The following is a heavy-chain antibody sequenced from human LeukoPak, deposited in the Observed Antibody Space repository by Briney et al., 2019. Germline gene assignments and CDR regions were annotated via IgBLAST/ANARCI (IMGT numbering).Heavy chain of an antibody. Sequence: VASVKVSCKASGYTFTAYYMHWVRQAPGQGLEWMGWIYPNSGGTNYARKFRGRVTMTRDTSISTAYMDLSRLRSDDTAVYYCARDWSVGIRDDYWGQGTLVTVSS. CDR2: IYPNSGGT. CDR1: GYTFTAYY. D-gene: IGHD3-3*01. V-gene: IGHV1-2*02. J-gene: IGHJ4*02. CDR3: ARDWSVGIRDDY.